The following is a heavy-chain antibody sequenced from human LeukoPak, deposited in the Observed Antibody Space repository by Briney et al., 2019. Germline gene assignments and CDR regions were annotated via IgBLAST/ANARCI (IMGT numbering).Heavy chain of an antibody. J-gene: IGHJ4*02. CDR2: IKTKIDGGTT. Sequence: GGSLRLSCAASGVTFNNAWVSWVRQAPGKGLEWIGRIKTKIDGGTTEYAAPVKGRFTISRDESKNTVYLQMNSLRAEDTAVYYCARAADILTGGSFDYWGQGTLVTVSS. V-gene: IGHV3-15*01. CDR3: ARAADILTGGSFDY. D-gene: IGHD3-9*01. CDR1: GVTFNNAW.